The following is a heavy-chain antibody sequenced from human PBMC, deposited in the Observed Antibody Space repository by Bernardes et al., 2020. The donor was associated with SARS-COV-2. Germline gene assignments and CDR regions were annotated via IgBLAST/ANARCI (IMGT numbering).Heavy chain of an antibody. V-gene: IGHV4-61*08. CDR1: GDSLSSGDYY. CDR2: LSGSGGA. Sequence: SETLSLTCTVSGDSLSSGDYYCSWIWQPPGEALEWIGRLSGSGGATYNPSFRSRVTISADRSKNQFSLTVNSVTAADTAVYYCARVIGEWGSSFLRDWYFDLWGRGALVTVSS. J-gene: IGHJ2*01. D-gene: IGHD3-10*01. CDR3: ARVIGEWGSSFLRDWYFDL.